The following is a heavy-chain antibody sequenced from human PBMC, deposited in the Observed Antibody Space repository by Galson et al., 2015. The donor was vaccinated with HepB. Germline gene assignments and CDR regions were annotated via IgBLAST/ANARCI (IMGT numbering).Heavy chain of an antibody. D-gene: IGHD6-13*01. V-gene: IGHV3-74*01. CDR1: GFTFSSYW. J-gene: IGHJ4*02. Sequence: SLRLSCAASGFTFSSYWMHWVRQAPGKGLVWVSRLNIDGSNTNYADSVKGRFTISRDNAKNSLYLQMHSLRAEDTAVYYCARGRRAADVYFGYWGQGTLVTVSS. CDR3: ARGRRAADVYFGY. CDR2: LNIDGSNT.